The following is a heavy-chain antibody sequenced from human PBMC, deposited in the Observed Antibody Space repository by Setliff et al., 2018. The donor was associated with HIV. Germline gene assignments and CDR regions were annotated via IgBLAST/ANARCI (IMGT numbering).Heavy chain of an antibody. CDR1: GGSISSYY. J-gene: IGHJ4*02. CDR3: AREFLESNSWVFDN. Sequence: SETLSLTCNVSGGSISSYYWSWIRQSPEKRLEWIGYIYYTGTTRYSPSLRSRVSISVDTSKNQFSLRLTSMTAADTAMYYCAREFLESNSWVFDNWGQGTLVTVSS. CDR2: IYYTGTT. D-gene: IGHD3-3*01. V-gene: IGHV4-4*08.